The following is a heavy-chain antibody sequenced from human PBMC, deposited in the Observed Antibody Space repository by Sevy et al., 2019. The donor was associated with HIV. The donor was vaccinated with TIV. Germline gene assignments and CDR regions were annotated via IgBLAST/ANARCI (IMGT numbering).Heavy chain of an antibody. CDR2: ISYDGSSK. CDR3: AKESVSYYDFWSGHDAFDI. J-gene: IGHJ3*02. D-gene: IGHD3-3*01. CDR1: GFNFSSYG. V-gene: IGHV3-30*18. Sequence: GGSLRLSCAASGFNFSSYGMHWVRQAPGKGLEWVAVISYDGSSKYYAESVKGRFTISRDNSKNTLYLQISSLRAEDTAVYYCAKESVSYYDFWSGHDAFDIWGQWTMVTVSS.